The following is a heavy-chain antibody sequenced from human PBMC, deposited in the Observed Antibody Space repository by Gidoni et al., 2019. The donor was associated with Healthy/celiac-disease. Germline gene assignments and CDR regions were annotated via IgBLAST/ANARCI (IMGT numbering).Heavy chain of an antibody. V-gene: IGHV1-69*01. CDR2: IIPIFGTA. CDR1: GGTFSSYA. CDR3: ARGGGDGYNYPFFYDY. Sequence: QVQLVQSGAEVKKTGSSVKVSCQASGGTFSSYAISWVRQAPGQGLEWMGGIIPIFGTANYAQKFQGRVTITADESTSTAYMELSSLRSEDTAVYYCARGGGDGYNYPFFYDYWGQGTLVTVSS. J-gene: IGHJ4*02. D-gene: IGHD5-12*01.